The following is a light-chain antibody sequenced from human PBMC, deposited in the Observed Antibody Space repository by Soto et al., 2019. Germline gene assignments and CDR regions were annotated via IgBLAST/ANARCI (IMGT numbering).Light chain of an antibody. CDR2: DAS. V-gene: IGKV3-11*01. CDR3: QQRSNWRFT. CDR1: QSVSSY. Sequence: EIVLTQSPATLSLSPGERATLSRRASQSVSSYLAWYQQKPGQAPRLLIYDASNRATGIPARFSGGGSGTDFTLTICSLEPDDFAVYYCQQRSNWRFTFGPGTRVDIK. J-gene: IGKJ3*01.